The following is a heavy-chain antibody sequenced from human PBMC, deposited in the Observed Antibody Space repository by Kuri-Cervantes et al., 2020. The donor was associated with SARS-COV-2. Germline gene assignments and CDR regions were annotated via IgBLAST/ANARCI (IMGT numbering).Heavy chain of an antibody. D-gene: IGHD3-10*01. CDR2: IWYDGSNK. Sequence: GESLKISCEGSGFMFTTYAMHCVRQAPGKGLEWVAVIWYDGSNKSYADSVKGRFTISRDNSKNTLYLQMNSLRGEDTAVYYCARDTPTLVRGVVSDRWLDPWGQGTPVTVSS. J-gene: IGHJ5*02. CDR1: GFMFTTYA. CDR3: ARDTPTLVRGVVSDRWLDP. V-gene: IGHV3-33*01.